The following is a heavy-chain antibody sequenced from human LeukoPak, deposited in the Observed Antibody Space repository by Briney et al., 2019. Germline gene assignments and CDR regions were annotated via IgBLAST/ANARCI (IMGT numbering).Heavy chain of an antibody. CDR2: ISAYNGNT. Sequence: GASVKVSCKASGYTFTGYYMHWVRQAPGQGLEWMGWISAYNGNTNYAQKLQGRVTMTTDTSTSTAYMELRSLRSDDTAVYYCARDYSGSYYHYYYYMDVWGKGTTVTISS. CDR1: GYTFTGYY. D-gene: IGHD1-26*01. CDR3: ARDYSGSYYHYYYYMDV. J-gene: IGHJ6*03. V-gene: IGHV1-18*04.